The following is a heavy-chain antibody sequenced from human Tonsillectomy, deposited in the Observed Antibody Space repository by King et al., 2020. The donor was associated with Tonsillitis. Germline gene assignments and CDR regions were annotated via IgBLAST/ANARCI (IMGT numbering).Heavy chain of an antibody. CDR3: ARSLLGYRSSAGGFDY. V-gene: IGHV4-31*03. CDR1: GGSISSGVYY. Sequence: VQLQESGPGLVKPSQTLSLTCTVSGGSISSGVYYWSWIRQHPGKGLEWIGYIYYSGSTHYNPSLKSRVTISVDTSKNHFSLNLSSVTVADTAVYYCARSLLGYRSSAGGFDYWGQGTLVTVSS. J-gene: IGHJ4*02. D-gene: IGHD6-6*01. CDR2: IYYSGST.